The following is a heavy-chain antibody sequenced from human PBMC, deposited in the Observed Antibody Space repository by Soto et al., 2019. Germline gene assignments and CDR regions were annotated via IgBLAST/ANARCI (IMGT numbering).Heavy chain of an antibody. J-gene: IGHJ4*02. Sequence: PSETLSLTCTVTGDSISSRSYYWGWIRQPPGKGLEWIGSIYYSGSTYTNPSLRSRVSMSIATSKDQFSLKLKSVTAADTALYFCARQRTSVVTQAYFDVWGSGSLVTVSS. CDR2: IYYSGST. V-gene: IGHV4-39*01. CDR3: ARQRTSVVTQAYFDV. CDR1: GDSISSRSYY. D-gene: IGHD2-21*02.